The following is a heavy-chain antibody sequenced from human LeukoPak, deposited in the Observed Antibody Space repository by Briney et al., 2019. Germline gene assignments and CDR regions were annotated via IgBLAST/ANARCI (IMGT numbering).Heavy chain of an antibody. CDR2: IYHAGST. V-gene: IGHV4-4*02. D-gene: IGHD6-19*01. J-gene: IGHJ4*02. CDR3: ARSAAVTGQFDF. CDR1: GASISSSNW. Sequence: SETLSLTCTVSGASISSSNWWTWIRQPPGEALEWIGEIYHAGSTKYNPSLRSRLTISVDKSKNSFSLSLTSVTAADTAFYYCARSAAVTGQFDFWGPGTLVTVSS.